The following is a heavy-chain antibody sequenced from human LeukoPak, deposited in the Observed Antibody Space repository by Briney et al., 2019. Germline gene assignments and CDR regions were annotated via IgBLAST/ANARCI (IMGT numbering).Heavy chain of an antibody. CDR1: GYTFTGYF. D-gene: IGHD6-13*01. Sequence: ASVKVSCKASGYTFTGYFIHWVRQAPGQGLEWMGWISTISGATNYAEKFQGRVTMTRDTSISTAYMEMSSLTSGDTAVYYCARDAHSNKLWYDLWGQGTLVTVSS. CDR3: ARDAHSNKLWYDL. V-gene: IGHV1-2*02. J-gene: IGHJ5*02. CDR2: ISTISGAT.